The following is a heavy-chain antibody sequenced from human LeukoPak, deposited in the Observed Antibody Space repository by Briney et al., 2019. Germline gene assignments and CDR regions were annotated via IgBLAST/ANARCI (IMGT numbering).Heavy chain of an antibody. Sequence: GGSLRLSCAASGFVFSTYSINWVRQAPGKGLEWVSSISRGDNYIFYADSVKGRFTISRDNAKNSVYLQMNSLRAEDTAVYYCARGGGDYYGSDYWGQGKLVTVSS. J-gene: IGHJ4*02. V-gene: IGHV3-21*01. CDR1: GFVFSTYS. D-gene: IGHD3-10*01. CDR3: ARGGGDYYGSDY. CDR2: ISRGDNYI.